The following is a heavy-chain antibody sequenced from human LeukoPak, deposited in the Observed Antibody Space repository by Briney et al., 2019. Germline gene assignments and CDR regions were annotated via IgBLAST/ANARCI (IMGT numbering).Heavy chain of an antibody. CDR1: GYTFTSYY. J-gene: IGHJ6*03. V-gene: IGHV1-46*01. CDR3: ARDGGSSSWTYYYYYYMDV. D-gene: IGHD6-13*01. CDR2: INPSGGST. Sequence: ASVKVSCKASGYTFTSYYMHWVRQAPGQGLEWMGIINPSGGSTSNAQKFQGRVTMTRDTSTSTVYMELSSLRSEDTAVYYCARDGGSSSWTYYYYYYMDVWGKGTTVTVSS.